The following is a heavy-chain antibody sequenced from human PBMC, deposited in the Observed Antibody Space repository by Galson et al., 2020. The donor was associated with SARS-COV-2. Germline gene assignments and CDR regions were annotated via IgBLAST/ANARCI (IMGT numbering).Heavy chain of an antibody. CDR2: IYYSGST. V-gene: IGHV4-39*07. Sequence: SETLSLTCTVSGGSISSSSYYWGWIRQPPGKGLEWIGSIYYSGSTYYNPSLKSRVTISVDTSKNQFSLKLSSVTAADTAVYYCARDLQQLVSLYYYYYMDVWGKGTTVTVSS. J-gene: IGHJ6*03. D-gene: IGHD6-13*01. CDR1: GGSISSSSYY. CDR3: ARDLQQLVSLYYYYYMDV.